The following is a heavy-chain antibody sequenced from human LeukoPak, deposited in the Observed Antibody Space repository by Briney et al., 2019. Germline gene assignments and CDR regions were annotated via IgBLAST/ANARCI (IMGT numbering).Heavy chain of an antibody. CDR3: ARRKITAAGTYYFDY. CDR2: ISYSGST. J-gene: IGHJ4*02. V-gene: IGHV4-59*08. CDR1: GGSIRSYY. Sequence: SETLSLTCTVSGGSIRSYYWSWIRQPPGKGLEWIGYISYSGSTNYNPSLKSRVTISVDTSKNQFSLKLSSVTAADTAVYYCARRKITAAGTYYFDYWGQGTLVIVSS. D-gene: IGHD6-13*01.